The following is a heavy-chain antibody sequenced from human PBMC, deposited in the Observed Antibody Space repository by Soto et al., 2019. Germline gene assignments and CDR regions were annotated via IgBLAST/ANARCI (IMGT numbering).Heavy chain of an antibody. CDR3: ARTDRDFYGLDV. J-gene: IGHJ6*02. CDR1: GFTFRNYD. Sequence: EVQLVESGGGLVQPGGSLRLSCEASGFTFRNYDMHWVRQGTGKGLEWVSGISAAGDPDYADSVEGRFTISGENAQNSLFLQMNSLTVGDTAVYYCARTDRDFYGLDVWGQGTTVIGSS. V-gene: IGHV3-13*05. CDR2: ISAAGDP.